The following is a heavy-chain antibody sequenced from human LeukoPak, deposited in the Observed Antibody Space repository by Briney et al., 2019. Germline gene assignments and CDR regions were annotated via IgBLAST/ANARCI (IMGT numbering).Heavy chain of an antibody. Sequence: ASVKVSCKASGYTFIGYHMHWVRQAPGQGLEWMAWINPNSGATDYAQKFQGRVTMTRDTSTSTAYMELSRLRSDDTAVYYCARLNGNHFDYWGQGTLVTVSS. D-gene: IGHD1-14*01. CDR3: ARLNGNHFDY. J-gene: IGHJ4*02. CDR2: INPNSGAT. CDR1: GYTFIGYH. V-gene: IGHV1-2*02.